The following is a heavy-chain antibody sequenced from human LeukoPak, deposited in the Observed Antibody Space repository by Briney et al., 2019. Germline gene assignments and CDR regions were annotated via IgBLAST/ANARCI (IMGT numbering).Heavy chain of an antibody. CDR1: GFTFSNYG. CDR3: AKAPAAMARGIPTEYYFDY. V-gene: IGHV3-23*01. D-gene: IGHD3-10*01. CDR2: ITSGVGIT. J-gene: IGHJ4*02. Sequence: GGSLRLSCAASGFTFSNYGMNWVRQAPGKGLEWVSIITSGVGITYYADSVQGRFTISRDNSKNTLYLQMNSLRAEDTAIYYCAKAPAAMARGIPTEYYFDYWGQGTLVTVSS.